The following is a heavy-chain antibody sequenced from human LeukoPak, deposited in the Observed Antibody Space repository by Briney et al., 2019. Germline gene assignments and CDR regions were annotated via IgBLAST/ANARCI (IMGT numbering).Heavy chain of an antibody. Sequence: SVKVSCKASGFTFTSTAVQWVRQARGQRLEWIGWILVGSGNTNYAQMFQERVTLTWDVSTSTAYMVLSSLRSEDTAIYYCASDPPYTSSSAWWGQGTLVTVPS. D-gene: IGHD2-2*01. J-gene: IGHJ4*02. CDR3: ASDPPYTSSSAW. CDR2: ILVGSGNT. CDR1: GFTFTSTA. V-gene: IGHV1-58*01.